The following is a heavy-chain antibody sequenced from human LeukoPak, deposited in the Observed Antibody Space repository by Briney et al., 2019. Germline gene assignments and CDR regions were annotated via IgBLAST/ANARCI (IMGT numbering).Heavy chain of an antibody. J-gene: IGHJ5*02. Sequence: SETLSLTCTVSGGSISSSPYYWGWIRQPPGKGLEWIGSIYYSGTTHYSPSLESRVTISVDTSKNQFSLKLASVTAADTPIYYCAKGAGGFSYYNWFDPWGQGTLVTVSS. V-gene: IGHV4-39*07. CDR1: GGSISSSPYY. CDR2: IYYSGTT. CDR3: AKGAGGFSYYNWFDP. D-gene: IGHD5-18*01.